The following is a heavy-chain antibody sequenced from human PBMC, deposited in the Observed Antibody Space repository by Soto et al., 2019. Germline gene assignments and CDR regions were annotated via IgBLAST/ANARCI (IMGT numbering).Heavy chain of an antibody. J-gene: IGHJ3*01. V-gene: IGHV3-74*01. CDR2: INGDGSST. D-gene: IGHD2-2*01. CDR1: GFTFRNFW. Sequence: LRLSCAASGFTFRNFWMHWVRQAPGKGPVWVSRINGDGSSTSHADSVKGRFTISRDNAENTLFLQMSGLRAEDTAVYYCARAQLLPDDAFDAWGRGTVVTVSS. CDR3: ARAQLLPDDAFDA.